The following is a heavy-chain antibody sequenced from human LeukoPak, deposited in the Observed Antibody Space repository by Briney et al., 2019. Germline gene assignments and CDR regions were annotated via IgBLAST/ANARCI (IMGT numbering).Heavy chain of an antibody. CDR2: ISSDGGST. V-gene: IGHV3-64*01. J-gene: IGHJ3*01. CDR1: GFTFSSYP. D-gene: IGHD2/OR15-2a*01. CDR3: ARGITSIS. Sequence: PGGSLRLSCAASGFTFSSYPMHWVRQAPGKGLEYVSAISSDGGSTHYANSVKGRFTISRDNSKNTLYLQMGSLRAEDMAVYYCARGITSISWGQGTMVAVSS.